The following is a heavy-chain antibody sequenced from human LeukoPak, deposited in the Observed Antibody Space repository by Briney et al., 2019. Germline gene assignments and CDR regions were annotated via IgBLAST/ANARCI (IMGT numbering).Heavy chain of an antibody. CDR1: GGSISGYY. CDR3: TRLYCSGGSCYEHF. CDR2: IYYSGNT. D-gene: IGHD2-15*01. J-gene: IGHJ4*02. V-gene: IGHV4-59*08. Sequence: PSETLSLTCGVSGGSISGYYWSWIRQPPGKGLEWIGYIYYSGNTNYNPSLKSRVTISVDTSKNQFSLRLSSVTAADTAVYYCTRLYCSGGSCYEHFWGQGTLVTVSS.